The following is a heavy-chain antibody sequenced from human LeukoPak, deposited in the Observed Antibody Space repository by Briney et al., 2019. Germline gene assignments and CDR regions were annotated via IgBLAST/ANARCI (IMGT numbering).Heavy chain of an antibody. Sequence: GRSLRLSCAASGFTFSSYVMHWVRQAPGKGLEWVAVIWYDGSNKYYADSVKGRFTISRDNSKNTPYLQMNSLRAEDTAVYYCARRIRDDSSGYYPAFVDYWGQGTLVTVSS. D-gene: IGHD3-22*01. CDR2: IWYDGSNK. CDR1: GFTFSSYV. J-gene: IGHJ4*02. V-gene: IGHV3-33*01. CDR3: ARRIRDDSSGYYPAFVDY.